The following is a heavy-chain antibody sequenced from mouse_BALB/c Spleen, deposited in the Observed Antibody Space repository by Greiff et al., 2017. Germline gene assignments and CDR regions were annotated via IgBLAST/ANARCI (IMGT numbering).Heavy chain of an antibody. CDR3: ARPGPFYAMDY. Sequence: EVMLVESGGDLVKPGGSLKLSCAASGFTFSSYGMSWVRQTPDKRLEWVATISSGGSYTYYPDSVKGRFTISRDNAKNTLYLQMSSLKSEDTAMDYCARPGPFYAMDYWGQGTSVTVSS. J-gene: IGHJ4*01. CDR1: GFTFSSYG. D-gene: IGHD3-1*01. CDR2: ISSGGSYT. V-gene: IGHV5-6*01.